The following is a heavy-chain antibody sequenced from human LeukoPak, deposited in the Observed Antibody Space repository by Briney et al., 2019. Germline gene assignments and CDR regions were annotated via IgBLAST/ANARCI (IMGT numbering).Heavy chain of an antibody. Sequence: ASVTVSCKASGYTFTSYAMHWVRQAPGQRLEWMGWINAGNGNTKYSQKFQGRVTITRDTSASTAYMELSSLRSEDTAVYYCVRATDFWSGYYFDPWGQGTLVTVSS. V-gene: IGHV1-3*01. D-gene: IGHD3-3*01. J-gene: IGHJ5*02. CDR1: GYTFTSYA. CDR3: VRATDFWSGYYFDP. CDR2: INAGNGNT.